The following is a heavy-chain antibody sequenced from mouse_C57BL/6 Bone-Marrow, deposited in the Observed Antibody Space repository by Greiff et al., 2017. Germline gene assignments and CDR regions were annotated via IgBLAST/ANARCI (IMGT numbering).Heavy chain of an antibody. CDR2: IDPENGDT. CDR3: TIYDGYSWFAY. Sequence: QLQQSGAELVRPGASVKLSCTASGFNIKDDYMHWVKQRPEQGLEWIGWIDPENGDTEYASKFQGKATITADTSSNTAYLQLSSLTSEDTAVYYCTIYDGYSWFAYWGQGTLVTVSA. J-gene: IGHJ3*01. CDR1: GFNIKDDY. D-gene: IGHD2-3*01. V-gene: IGHV14-4*01.